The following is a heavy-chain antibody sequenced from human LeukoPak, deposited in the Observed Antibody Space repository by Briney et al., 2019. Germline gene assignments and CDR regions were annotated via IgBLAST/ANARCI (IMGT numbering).Heavy chain of an antibody. V-gene: IGHV4-34*01. D-gene: IGHD3-10*01. CDR2: INHSGST. CDR3: ARDAPYGPTNMDV. Sequence: SETLSLTCAVYGGSFSGYYWSWIRQPPGKGLEWIGEINHSGSTNYNPSLKSRVTISVDTSKNQFSLKLSSVTAADTAVYYCARDAPYGPTNMDVWGKGTTVTISS. CDR1: GGSFSGYY. J-gene: IGHJ6*03.